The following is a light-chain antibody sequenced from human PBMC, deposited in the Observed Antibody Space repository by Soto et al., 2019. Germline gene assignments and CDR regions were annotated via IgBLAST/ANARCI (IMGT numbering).Light chain of an antibody. CDR2: GVS. V-gene: IGLV2-14*03. CDR3: SSYISSSTPYV. J-gene: IGLJ1*01. Sequence: QSVLTQPASVSGSPGQSITISFTGTSSDIGGYNFFSWYQHHPGKAPKLMIFGVSDRPSGVSDRFSGSKSGNTAPLTISGLQAEDEADYYCSSYISSSTPYVFGTGTKVTVL. CDR1: SSDIGGYNF.